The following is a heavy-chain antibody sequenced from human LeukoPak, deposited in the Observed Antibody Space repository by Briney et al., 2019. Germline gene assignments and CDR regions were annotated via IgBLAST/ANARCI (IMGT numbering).Heavy chain of an antibody. J-gene: IGHJ6*03. CDR2: IRYDGSNK. CDR1: GFTFSSYG. Sequence: GGSLRLSCAASGFTFSSYGIHWVRQAPGKGLEWVAFIRYDGSNKYYADSVKGRFTISRDNSKNTLYLQMNSLRAEDTAVYYCAKDSNYYGSGSYYTHYYYYYYMDVWGKGTTVTVSS. CDR3: AKDSNYYGSGSYYTHYYYYYYMDV. V-gene: IGHV3-30*02. D-gene: IGHD3-10*01.